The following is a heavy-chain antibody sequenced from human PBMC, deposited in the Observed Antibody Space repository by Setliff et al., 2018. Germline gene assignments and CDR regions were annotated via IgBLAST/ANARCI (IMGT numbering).Heavy chain of an antibody. J-gene: IGHJ4*02. CDR3: ARDPPPWFGYDSSGYYLDY. Sequence: GSLRLSCAASGFTFSSYSMNWVRQAPGKGLEWVSSLSGSSSYIYYADSVKGRFTISRDNAKNSLYLQMNSLRAEDTAVYYCARDPPPWFGYDSSGYYLDYWGQGTLVTVSS. CDR2: LSGSSSYI. D-gene: IGHD3-22*01. CDR1: GFTFSSYS. V-gene: IGHV3-21*01.